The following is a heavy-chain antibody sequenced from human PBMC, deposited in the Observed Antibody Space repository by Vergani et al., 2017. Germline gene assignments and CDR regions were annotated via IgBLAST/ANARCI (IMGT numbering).Heavy chain of an antibody. D-gene: IGHD3-22*01. J-gene: IGHJ5*02. Sequence: QVQLVQSGAEVKKPGSSVKVSCKASGGTFSSYAISWVRQAPGQGLEWMGGIIPIFGTAHYAQKFQGRVTITADESTSTAYMELSSLRSEDTAVYYCARRTYYYDSSGYYADWFDPWGQGTLVTVSS. CDR2: IIPIFGTA. CDR1: GGTFSSYA. CDR3: ARRTYYYDSSGYYADWFDP. V-gene: IGHV1-69*01.